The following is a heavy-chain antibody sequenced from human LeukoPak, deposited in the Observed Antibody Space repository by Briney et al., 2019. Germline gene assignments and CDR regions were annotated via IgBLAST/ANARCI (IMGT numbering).Heavy chain of an antibody. CDR3: ARGQPISMITGPYFDY. J-gene: IGHJ4*02. CDR1: GFTFSSYS. CDR2: ISSSNTYI. D-gene: IGHD3-22*01. V-gene: IGHV3-21*01. Sequence: TGRSLRLSCAASGFTFSSYSMNWVRQAPGKGLEWVSSISSSNTYIYYADSVKGRFTISRENAKNSLYLQMNSLRAEDTAVYYCARGQPISMITGPYFDYWGQGTLVTFSS.